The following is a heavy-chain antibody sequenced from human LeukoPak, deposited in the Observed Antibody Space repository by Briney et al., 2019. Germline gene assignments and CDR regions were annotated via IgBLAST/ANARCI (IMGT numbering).Heavy chain of an antibody. D-gene: IGHD3-10*01. Sequence: GGSLRLSCAASGFTFSSYWMSWVRQAPGKGLEWVANIKQDGSEKYYVDSVKGRFTISRDNAKNSLYLQMNSLRAEDTAVYYCAREDYYGSSSTDYWRQGTLVTVSS. CDR3: AREDYYGSSSTDY. V-gene: IGHV3-7*01. J-gene: IGHJ4*02. CDR2: IKQDGSEK. CDR1: GFTFSSYW.